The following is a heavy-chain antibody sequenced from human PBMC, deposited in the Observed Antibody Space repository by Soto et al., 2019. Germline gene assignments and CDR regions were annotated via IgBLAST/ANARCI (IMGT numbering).Heavy chain of an antibody. CDR2: ISAYNGNT. Sequence: QVQLVQSGAEVKKPGASVKVPCKASGYTFTSYGISWVRQAPGQGLEWMGWISAYNGNTNHAQKLQGRVTMTTDTSTSTAYMELRSLRSDDTAVYYCAGRSGSSWYGDDAFDIWGQGTMVTVSS. CDR1: GYTFTSYG. V-gene: IGHV1-18*04. CDR3: AGRSGSSWYGDDAFDI. D-gene: IGHD6-13*01. J-gene: IGHJ3*02.